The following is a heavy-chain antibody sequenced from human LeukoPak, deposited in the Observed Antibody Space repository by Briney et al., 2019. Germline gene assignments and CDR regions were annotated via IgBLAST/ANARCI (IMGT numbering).Heavy chain of an antibody. CDR3: ARHDYGDYGWARKTYNWFDP. CDR2: INHSGST. D-gene: IGHD4-17*01. J-gene: IGHJ5*02. CDR1: GGSFSGYY. Sequence: PSETLPLTCAVYGGSFSGYYWSWIRQPPGKGLEWIGEINHSGSTNYNPSLKSRVTISVDTSKNQFSLKLSSVTAADTAVYYCARHDYGDYGWARKTYNWFDPWGQGTLVTVSS. V-gene: IGHV4-34*01.